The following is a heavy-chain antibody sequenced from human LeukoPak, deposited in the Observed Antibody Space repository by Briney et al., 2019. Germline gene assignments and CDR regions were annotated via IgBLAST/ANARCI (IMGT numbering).Heavy chain of an antibody. CDR1: GFTFSDYY. CDR2: ISSSGSTI. D-gene: IGHD3-10*01. Sequence: GGSLRLSCAASGFTFSDYYMSWIRQAPGKGLEWVSYISSSGSTIYYADSVKGRFTISRDNAKNSLYLQMNSLRAEDTAVYYCARPLNSGSPWFDYWGQGTLVTVSS. V-gene: IGHV3-11*01. J-gene: IGHJ4*02. CDR3: ARPLNSGSPWFDY.